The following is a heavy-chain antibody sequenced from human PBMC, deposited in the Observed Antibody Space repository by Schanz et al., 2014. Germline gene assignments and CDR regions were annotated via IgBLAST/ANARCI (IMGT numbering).Heavy chain of an antibody. V-gene: IGHV3-7*01. CDR1: GFTFSGFW. CDR2: IKHDGSVK. CDR3: LAPDYGMDV. J-gene: IGHJ6*02. Sequence: EVQLAESGGGLVQPGGSLRLSCAASGFTFSGFWMTWVRQAPGKGLEWVANIKHDGSVKDYVDSVEGRFTISRDNAKRSLFLQMNSLRVEDTAVYYCLAPDYGMDVWGQGTTVTVSS.